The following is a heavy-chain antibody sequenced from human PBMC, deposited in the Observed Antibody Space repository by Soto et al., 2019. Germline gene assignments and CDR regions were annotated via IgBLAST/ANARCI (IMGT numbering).Heavy chain of an antibody. CDR2: ISGSSSTI. CDR1: GFTFSSFG. J-gene: IGHJ4*02. CDR3: ARERYSYGLGRY. Sequence: EVQLVESGGGLVQPGGTLRLSCAASGFTFSSFGMNWVRQAPGKGLEWLSYISGSSSTIYYADSVKGRFTISRDNAKNSLYLQMNSLRAEDTAVYYCARERYSYGLGRYWGQGTLVTVS. V-gene: IGHV3-48*01. D-gene: IGHD5-18*01.